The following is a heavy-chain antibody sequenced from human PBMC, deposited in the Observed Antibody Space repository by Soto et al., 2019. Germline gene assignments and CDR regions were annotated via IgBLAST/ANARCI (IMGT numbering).Heavy chain of an antibody. D-gene: IGHD1-26*01. V-gene: IGHV4-59*01. Sequence: PSETLSLTCTVSGGSISSYYCSWIRQPPGKGLEWIGYIFYSGTINYNPPLTSRVTVSVDTSKNQFSLKLSSVTAAATAVYYCARVGGAPLGALAIWGQGSMVTVSS. CDR3: ARVGGAPLGALAI. CDR2: IFYSGTI. J-gene: IGHJ3*02. CDR1: GGSISSYY.